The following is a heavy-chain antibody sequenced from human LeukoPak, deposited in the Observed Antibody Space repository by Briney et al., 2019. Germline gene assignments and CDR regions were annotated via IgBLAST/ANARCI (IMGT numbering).Heavy chain of an antibody. Sequence: ASVKVSCKASVYTFTGYYMHWVRQAPGQGLGWMGWINPNSGGTNYAQKFQGRVTMTRDTSISTAYMELSRLRSDDTAVSDCAREWLMITFGASGMAVWGQGTTVTVSS. CDR2: INPNSGGT. J-gene: IGHJ6*01. CDR3: AREWLMITFGASGMAV. CDR1: VYTFTGYY. V-gene: IGHV1-2*02. D-gene: IGHD3-16*01.